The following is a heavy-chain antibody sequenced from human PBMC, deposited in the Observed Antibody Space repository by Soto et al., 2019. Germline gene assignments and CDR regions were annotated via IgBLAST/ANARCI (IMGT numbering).Heavy chain of an antibody. Sequence: GASVKVSCKASGYTFTSYGISWLRQAPGQGLEWMGWISAYNGNTNYAQKLQGRVTMTTDTSTSTAYMELRSLRSDDTAVYYCARDGAPIAARPLWFDPWGQGTLVTVSS. CDR1: GYTFTSYG. CDR2: ISAYNGNT. V-gene: IGHV1-18*04. CDR3: ARDGAPIAARPLWFDP. D-gene: IGHD6-6*01. J-gene: IGHJ5*02.